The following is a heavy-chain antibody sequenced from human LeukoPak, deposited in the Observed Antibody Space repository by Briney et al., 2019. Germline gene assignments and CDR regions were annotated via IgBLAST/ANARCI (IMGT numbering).Heavy chain of an antibody. J-gene: IGHJ6*03. Sequence: GGSLRLSCAASGFTFSDYYMSWIRQAPGKALEWVSYVSSGSSTIYYADSVKGRFTISRDNAKNSLYLQMNSLRAEDTAVYYCARDGGGGYDFGYMDVWGKGTTVTVSS. CDR3: ARDGGGGYDFGYMDV. CDR1: GFTFSDYY. CDR2: VSSGSSTI. D-gene: IGHD5-12*01. V-gene: IGHV3-11*04.